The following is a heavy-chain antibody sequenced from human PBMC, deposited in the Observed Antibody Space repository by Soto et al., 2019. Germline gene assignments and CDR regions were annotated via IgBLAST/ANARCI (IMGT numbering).Heavy chain of an antibody. CDR1: GFTFSSYA. D-gene: IGHD6-13*01. CDR2: ISYDGSNK. J-gene: IGHJ6*02. CDR3: AAGNLYYYGMDV. V-gene: IGHV3-30-3*01. Sequence: HPGGSLRLSCAASGFTFSSYAMHWVRQAPGKGLEWVAVISYDGSNKYYADSVKGRFTISRDNSKNTLYLQMNSLRAEDTALYIAAAGNLYYYGMDVWGQGTTVTVSS.